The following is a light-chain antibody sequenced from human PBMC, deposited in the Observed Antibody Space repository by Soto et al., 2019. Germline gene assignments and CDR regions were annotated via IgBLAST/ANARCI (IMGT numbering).Light chain of an antibody. Sequence: VLTQSPDTLSLSPGERATLSCRASQSVSSNYLAWYQQKPGQAPRLLIYAASSRATGIPDRFTGSGSGTDFSHTVNRLEPEDFAVYYWQQYGNSPQTFGQGTKVEIK. J-gene: IGKJ1*01. CDR2: AAS. CDR3: QQYGNSPQT. CDR1: QSVSSNY. V-gene: IGKV3-20*01.